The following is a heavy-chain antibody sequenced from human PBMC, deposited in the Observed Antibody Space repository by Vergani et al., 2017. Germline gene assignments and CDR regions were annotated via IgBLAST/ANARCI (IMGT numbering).Heavy chain of an antibody. CDR1: GGSISSYY. Sequence: QVQLQESGPGLVKPSETLSLTCTVSGGSISSYYWSWIRQPPGKGLEWIGYIYYSGSTNYNPSLKSRVTISVDTSKNQFSLKLSSVTAADTAVYYCARGGGSYPYYYYSMDVWSQGTTVTVSS. D-gene: IGHD1-26*01. CDR3: ARGGGSYPYYYYSMDV. V-gene: IGHV4-59*01. J-gene: IGHJ6*02. CDR2: IYYSGST.